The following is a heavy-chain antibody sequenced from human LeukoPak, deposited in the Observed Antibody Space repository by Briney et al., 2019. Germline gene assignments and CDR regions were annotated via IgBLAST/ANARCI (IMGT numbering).Heavy chain of an antibody. CDR3: ARVRSTDDFWSGSLYY. V-gene: IGHV1-2*02. D-gene: IGHD3-3*01. CDR2: INPNSGGT. CDR1: GYTFTSYG. Sequence: ASVKVSCKASGYTFTSYGISWVRQAPGQGLEWMGWINPNSGGTNYAQKFQGRVTMTRDTSISTAYMELSRLRSDDTAVYYCARVRSTDDFWSGSLYYWGQGTLVTVSS. J-gene: IGHJ4*02.